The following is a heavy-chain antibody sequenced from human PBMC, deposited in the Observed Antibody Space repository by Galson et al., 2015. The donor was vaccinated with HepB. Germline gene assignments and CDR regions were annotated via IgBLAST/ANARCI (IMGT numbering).Heavy chain of an antibody. D-gene: IGHD2-2*01. CDR1: GYSLTSYY. CDR2: INPSGGST. V-gene: IGHV1-46*01. J-gene: IGHJ5*02. CDR3: ARDASQGIVVPAAREGFDP. Sequence: SVKVSCKASGYSLTSYYMHWVRQAPGQGLEWMGIINPSGGSTSYAQKFQDRVTVTRDTSASTVYMELSSLRSEDTAVYYCARDASQGIVVPAAREGFDPWGQGTLVTVSS.